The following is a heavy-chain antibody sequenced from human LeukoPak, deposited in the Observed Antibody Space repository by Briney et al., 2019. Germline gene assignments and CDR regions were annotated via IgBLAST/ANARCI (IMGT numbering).Heavy chain of an antibody. V-gene: IGHV1-18*01. CDR3: ASYDFDY. CDR2: ISAYNGNT. CDR1: GYTFTSYG. D-gene: IGHD2-8*01. J-gene: IGHJ4*02. Sequence: GASVKVSCKASGYTFTSYGISWVRQAPGQGLEWMGWISAYNGNTNYAQKFQGRVTITADKSTSTAYMELSSLRSEDTAVYYCASYDFDYWGQGTLVTVSS.